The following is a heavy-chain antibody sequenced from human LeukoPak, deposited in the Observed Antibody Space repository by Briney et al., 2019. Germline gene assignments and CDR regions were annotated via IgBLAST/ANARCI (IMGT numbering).Heavy chain of an antibody. V-gene: IGHV4-30-4*01. D-gene: IGHD3-10*01. J-gene: IGHJ4*02. Sequence: SETLSLTCTVSGGSISSGDYYWSWIRQPPGKGLEWIGYIYYSGSTYYNPPLKSRVTISVDTSKTQFSLKLSSVTAADTAVYYCASYGSGSYYFDYWGQGTLVTVSS. CDR2: IYYSGST. CDR1: GGSISSGDYY. CDR3: ASYGSGSYYFDY.